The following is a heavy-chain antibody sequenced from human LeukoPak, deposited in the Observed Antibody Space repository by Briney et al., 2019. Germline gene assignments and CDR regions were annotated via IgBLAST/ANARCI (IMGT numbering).Heavy chain of an antibody. D-gene: IGHD5-24*01. J-gene: IGHJ4*02. Sequence: SGPTLVNPTQTLTLTCTLSVFSFSTNGMGVGWIRQPPGKAVEWLALSYWNDDKSYSPSLKSSLTITRYTSKNQVVLTLTNMDPVDTATYYCEHRRVATNPAYFDYWGQGTLVTVSS. CDR1: VFSFSTNGMG. CDR2: SYWNDDK. V-gene: IGHV2-5*01. CDR3: EHRRVATNPAYFDY.